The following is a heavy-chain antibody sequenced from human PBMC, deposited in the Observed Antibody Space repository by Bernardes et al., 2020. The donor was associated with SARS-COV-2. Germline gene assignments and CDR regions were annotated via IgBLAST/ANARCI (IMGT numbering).Heavy chain of an antibody. CDR1: GFTFSSYA. CDR2: ISGSGGST. V-gene: IGHV3-23*01. J-gene: IGHJ4*02. Sequence: GGSLRLSCAASGFTFSSYAMSWVRQAPGTGLEWVSAISGSGGSTYYADSVKGRFTISRDNSKNTLYLQMNSLRAEDTAVYYCAKDLHGDYYFDYWGQGTLVTGSA. D-gene: IGHD4-17*01. CDR3: AKDLHGDYYFDY.